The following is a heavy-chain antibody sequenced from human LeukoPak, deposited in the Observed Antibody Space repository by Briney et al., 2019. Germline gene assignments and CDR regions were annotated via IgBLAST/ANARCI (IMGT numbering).Heavy chain of an antibody. J-gene: IGHJ4*02. CDR3: ARDHLPVYSSSWRFDY. CDR1: GGSISSYY. Sequence: SEILSLTCTVSGGSISSYYWSWIRQPPGKGLEWIGYIYYSGSTNYNPSLKSRVTISVDTSKNQFSLKLSSVTAADTAVYYCARDHLPVYSSSWRFDYWGQGTLVTVSS. D-gene: IGHD6-13*01. CDR2: IYYSGST. V-gene: IGHV4-59*01.